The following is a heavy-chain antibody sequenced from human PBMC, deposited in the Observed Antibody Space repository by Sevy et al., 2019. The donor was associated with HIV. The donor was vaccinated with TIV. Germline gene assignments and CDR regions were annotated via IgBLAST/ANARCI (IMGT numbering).Heavy chain of an antibody. J-gene: IGHJ4*02. CDR2: ISSSGSTI. V-gene: IGHV3-11*01. CDR3: ARDHYYDSSGYYLPTSDY. D-gene: IGHD3-22*01. CDR1: GFTFSDYY. Sequence: GGSLRLSCAASGFTFSDYYMSWIRQAPGKGLEWVSYISSSGSTIYYANSVKGRFTISRDNAKNSRYLQMNSLRAEDTAVYYCARDHYYDSSGYYLPTSDYWGQGTLGTVSS.